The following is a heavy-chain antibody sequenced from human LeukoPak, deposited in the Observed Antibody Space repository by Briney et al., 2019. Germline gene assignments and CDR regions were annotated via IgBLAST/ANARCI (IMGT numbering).Heavy chain of an antibody. D-gene: IGHD3-10*01. CDR1: GFTFSSYW. Sequence: PGGSLRLSCAAPGFTFSSYWMHWVRQAPGKGLVWVSRINSDGSSTSYADSVKGRFTISRDNAKNTLYLQMNSLRAEDTAVYYCARGGGLWFGELSPHDYWGQGTLVTVSS. CDR3: ARGGGLWFGELSPHDY. J-gene: IGHJ4*02. V-gene: IGHV3-74*01. CDR2: INSDGSST.